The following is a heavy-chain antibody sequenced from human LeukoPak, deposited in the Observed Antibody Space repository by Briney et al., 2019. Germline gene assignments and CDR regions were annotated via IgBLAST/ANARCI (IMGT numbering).Heavy chain of an antibody. CDR1: GGSISSYY. V-gene: IGHV4-59*08. Sequence: SETLSLTCTVSGGSISSYYWSWIRQPPGKGLEWIGYIYYSGSTNYNPFLKSRVTISVDTSKNQFSLKLSSVTAADTAVYYCARHGGYYYDSSGYYTLGYWGQGTLVTVSS. CDR3: ARHGGYYYDSSGYYTLGY. D-gene: IGHD3-22*01. J-gene: IGHJ4*02. CDR2: IYYSGST.